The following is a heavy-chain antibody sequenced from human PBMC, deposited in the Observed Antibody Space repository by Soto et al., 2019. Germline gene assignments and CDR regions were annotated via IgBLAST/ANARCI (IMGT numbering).Heavy chain of an antibody. CDR1: GFTFSSYA. CDR2: ISGSGGST. D-gene: IGHD6-19*01. J-gene: IGHJ4*02. CDR3: AKDGPVCYSSGWHDIGRCCDY. V-gene: IGHV3-23*01. Sequence: EVQLLESGGGLVQPGGSLRLSCAASGFTFSSYAMSWVRQAPGKGLEWVSAISGSGGSTYYADSVKGRFTISRDNSKNXLXLXXNSLRAEDTAVHYCAKDGPVCYSSGWHDIGRCCDYWGQGSLVTVS.